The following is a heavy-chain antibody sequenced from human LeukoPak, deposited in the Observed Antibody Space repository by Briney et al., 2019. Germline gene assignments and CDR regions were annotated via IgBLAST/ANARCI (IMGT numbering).Heavy chain of an antibody. CDR1: GYSFTSYW. CDR2: IDPSDSYT. Sequence: GESLRISCKGSGYSFTSYWISWVRQMPGKGLEWMGRIDPSDSYTNYSPSFQGHVTISADKSISTAYLRWSSLKASDTAMYYCARTVDTAMANDAFDIWGQGTMVTVSS. J-gene: IGHJ3*02. D-gene: IGHD5-18*01. CDR3: ARTVDTAMANDAFDI. V-gene: IGHV5-10-1*01.